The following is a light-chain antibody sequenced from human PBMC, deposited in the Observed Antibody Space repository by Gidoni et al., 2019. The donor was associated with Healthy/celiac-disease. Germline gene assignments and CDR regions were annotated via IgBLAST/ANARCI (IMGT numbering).Light chain of an antibody. V-gene: IGKV3-20*01. J-gene: IGKJ4*01. CDR2: GAS. CDR3: QQYGSSPPLT. Sequence: EIVLTQSPGTLSLSPGERATLSCRASQSVSSSYLAWYQQKPGQAPRLLLYGASRRATGIPDRFSGSGSGTDFTLTIRRLEPEDFAVYYCQQYGSSPPLTFGGGTKVEIK. CDR1: QSVSSSY.